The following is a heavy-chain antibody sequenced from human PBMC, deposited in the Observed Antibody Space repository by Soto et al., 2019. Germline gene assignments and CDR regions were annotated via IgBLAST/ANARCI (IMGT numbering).Heavy chain of an antibody. CDR2: IYHSGST. V-gene: IGHV4-30-2*01. Sequence: SETLSLTCAVSGGSISSGGYSWSWIRQPPGKGLEWIGYIYHSGSTYYNPSLKSRVTISVDRSKNQFSLKLSSVTAADTAVYYCARTSNGDYFDYWSQGTLVTVSS. CDR1: GGSISSGGYS. D-gene: IGHD4-4*01. J-gene: IGHJ4*02. CDR3: ARTSNGDYFDY.